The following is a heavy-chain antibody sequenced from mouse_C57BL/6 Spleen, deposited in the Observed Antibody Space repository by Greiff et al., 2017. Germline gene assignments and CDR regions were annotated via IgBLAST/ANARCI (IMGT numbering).Heavy chain of an antibody. Sequence: EVQLQQSVAELVRPGASVKLSCTASGFNIKNTYMHWVKQRPEQGLEWIGRIDPANGNTKYAPKFQGKVTITADTSSNTTYLQLSSLTSEDTAIYYCARSLYDNDGAWFAYWGQGTLVTVSA. D-gene: IGHD2-4*01. V-gene: IGHV14-3*01. CDR2: IDPANGNT. CDR3: ARSLYDNDGAWFAY. CDR1: GFNIKNTY. J-gene: IGHJ3*01.